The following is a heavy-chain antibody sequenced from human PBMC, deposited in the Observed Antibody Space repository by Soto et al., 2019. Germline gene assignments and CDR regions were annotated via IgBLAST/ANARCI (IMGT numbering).Heavy chain of an antibody. CDR2: ISAYNGNT. Sequence: ASVKVSCKASGYTFTSYGISWVRQAPGQGLEWMGWISAYNGNTNYAQKLQGRVTMTTDTSTSTAYMELRSLRSDDTAVYYCAREVAYCGGDCYFDYWGQGTLVTVSS. V-gene: IGHV1-18*04. CDR3: AREVAYCGGDCYFDY. CDR1: GYTFTSYG. D-gene: IGHD2-21*02. J-gene: IGHJ4*02.